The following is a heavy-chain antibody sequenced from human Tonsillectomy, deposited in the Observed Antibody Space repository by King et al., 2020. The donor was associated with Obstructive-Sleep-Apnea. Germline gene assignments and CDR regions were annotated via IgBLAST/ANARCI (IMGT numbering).Heavy chain of an antibody. V-gene: IGHV4-39*07. J-gene: IGHJ6*02. CDR2: IYYSGST. D-gene: IGHD2-2*01. Sequence: QLQESGPGLVKPSETLSLTCTVSGGSISSSSYYWGWIRQPPGKGLEWIGRIYYSGSTYYKPSLKSRVTISVDTSKNQFSLKLSSVTAADTAVYYCAREGDIVVVPAANMDVWGQGTTVTVSS. CDR3: AREGDIVVVPAANMDV. CDR1: GGSISSSSYY.